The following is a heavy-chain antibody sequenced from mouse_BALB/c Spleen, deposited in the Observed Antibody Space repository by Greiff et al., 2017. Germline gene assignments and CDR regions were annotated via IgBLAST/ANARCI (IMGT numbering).Heavy chain of an antibody. J-gene: IGHJ2*01. CDR2: IYPGNSDT. CDR3: TREGVWRDYLDD. Sequence: VQLQQSGTVLARPGASVKMSCKASGYSFTSYWMHWVKQRPGQGLEWIGAIYPGNSDTSYNQKFKGKAKLTADTSASTAYMELSSLTNEDSAVYYCTREGVWRDYLDDGGQGTTRTVAA. D-gene: IGHD2-10*02. CDR1: GYSFTSYW. V-gene: IGHV1-5*01.